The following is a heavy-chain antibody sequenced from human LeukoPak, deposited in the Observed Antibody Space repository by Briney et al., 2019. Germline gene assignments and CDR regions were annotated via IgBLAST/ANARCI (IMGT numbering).Heavy chain of an antibody. J-gene: IGHJ3*02. CDR1: GYSISSGYY. CDR3: AEAVAGAFDI. D-gene: IGHD6-19*01. V-gene: IGHV4-38-2*02. Sequence: SETLSLTCTVSGYSISSGYYWGWIRQPPGKGLEYIGSIYHSGSTYYNPSLKSRVTISVDTSKNQFSLKLSSVTAADTAVYYCAEAVAGAFDIWGQGTMVTVSS. CDR2: IYHSGST.